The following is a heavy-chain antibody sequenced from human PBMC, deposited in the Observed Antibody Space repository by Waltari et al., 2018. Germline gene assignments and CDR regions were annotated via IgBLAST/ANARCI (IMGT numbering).Heavy chain of an antibody. J-gene: IGHJ3*02. D-gene: IGHD6-6*01. CDR2: IYYSGST. V-gene: IGHV4-59*01. CDR1: CGSISSYY. Sequence: QVQLQESGPGLVKPSETLSLTCTVSCGSISSYYWSWIRQPPGKGLEWIGYIYYSGSTNYNPSLKSRVTISVDTSKNQFSLKLSSVTAADTAVYYCAREGIGRAAQNAFDIWGQGTMVTVSS. CDR3: AREGIGRAAQNAFDI.